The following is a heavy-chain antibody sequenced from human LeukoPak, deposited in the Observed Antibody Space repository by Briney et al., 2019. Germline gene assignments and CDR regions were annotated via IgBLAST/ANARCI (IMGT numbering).Heavy chain of an antibody. CDR2: ISYDGSSK. CDR1: GFTFSSNG. Sequence: GRSLRLSCAAAGFTFSSNGMHWVRQAPGKGLEWVAAISYDGSSKFYADSVKGRFTIYRDNPKNTLYLQMNSLRAEDTAVYYCARVNVCPRCHFDYWGQGTLVTVSS. V-gene: IGHV3-30*03. CDR3: ARVNVCPRCHFDY. J-gene: IGHJ4*02. D-gene: IGHD3-16*01.